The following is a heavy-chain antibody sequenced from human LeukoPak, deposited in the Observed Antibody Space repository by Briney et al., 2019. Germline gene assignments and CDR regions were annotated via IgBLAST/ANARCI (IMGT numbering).Heavy chain of an antibody. V-gene: IGHV4-59*08. Sequence: PSETLSLTCTVSGGSISSYYWSWIRQPPGKGLEWIGSIYYSGSTTYNPSLKSRVTISVDTSKNQFSLKLSSVTAADTAVYYCARIATFPWRGQSPYCSGGSCYNNWFDPWGQGTLVTVSS. CDR1: GGSISSYY. D-gene: IGHD2-15*01. CDR2: IYYSGST. J-gene: IGHJ5*02. CDR3: ARIATFPWRGQSPYCSGGSCYNNWFDP.